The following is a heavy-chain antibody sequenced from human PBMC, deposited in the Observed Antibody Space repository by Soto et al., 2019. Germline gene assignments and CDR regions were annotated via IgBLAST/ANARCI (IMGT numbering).Heavy chain of an antibody. V-gene: IGHV3-48*01. CDR1: GFTFSSYS. J-gene: IGHJ3*02. CDR3: ARVRVTIVRVNDAFDI. CDR2: ISSSSSTI. Sequence: EVQLVESGGGLVQPGGSLRLSCAASGFTFSSYSMNWVRQAPGKGLEWVSYISSSSSTIYYADSVKGRFTISRDNAKNSLYLQTNSLRAEDTAVYYCARVRVTIVRVNDAFDIWGQGTMVTVSS. D-gene: IGHD3-10*01.